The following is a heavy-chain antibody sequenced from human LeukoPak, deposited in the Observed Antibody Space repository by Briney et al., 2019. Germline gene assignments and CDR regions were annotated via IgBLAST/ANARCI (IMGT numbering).Heavy chain of an antibody. J-gene: IGHJ6*03. CDR1: GSTFRNHA. CDR3: VGSPTYYYMDI. D-gene: IGHD3-10*01. CDR2: ISHDGTND. V-gene: IGHV3-30*04. Sequence: PGGSLRPSCAASGSTFRNHAIHWVRQAPGKGLEWVTVISHDGTNDYYRDSVKGRFTISRDNSKNTVLLQMNSLSPDDTAVYYCVGSPTYYYMDIWGKGTTATVSS.